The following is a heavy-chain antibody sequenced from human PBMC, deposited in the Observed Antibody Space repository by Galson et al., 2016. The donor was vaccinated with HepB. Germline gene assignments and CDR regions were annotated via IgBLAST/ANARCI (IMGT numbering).Heavy chain of an antibody. CDR3: ARGRRGKYDFLTGYTKGLYNYFDP. CDR2: ISSSSSFT. D-gene: IGHD3-9*01. J-gene: IGHJ5*02. V-gene: IGHV3-11*06. CDR1: GFTFSDYY. Sequence: SLRLSCAASGFTFSDYYMSWLRQAPGKGLECVSHISSSSSFTNYADSVKGRFIISRDNVRNSLYLQMNSLRAEDTAVYFCARGRRGKYDFLTGYTKGLYNYFDPWGQGTLVTVSS.